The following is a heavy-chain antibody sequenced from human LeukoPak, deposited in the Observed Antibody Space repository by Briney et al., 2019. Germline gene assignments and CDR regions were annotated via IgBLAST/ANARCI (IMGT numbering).Heavy chain of an antibody. J-gene: IGHJ4*02. D-gene: IGHD3-22*01. V-gene: IGHV1-2*02. Sequence: GASVKVSCKASGYTFTGYYMHWVRQAPGQGLEWMGWINPNSGGTNYAQKFQGRVTMTRDTSISTAYMELSRLRSDDTAVYYCARVLSHYDGSLDYWGQGTLVTVSS. CDR2: INPNSGGT. CDR1: GYTFTGYY. CDR3: ARVLSHYDGSLDY.